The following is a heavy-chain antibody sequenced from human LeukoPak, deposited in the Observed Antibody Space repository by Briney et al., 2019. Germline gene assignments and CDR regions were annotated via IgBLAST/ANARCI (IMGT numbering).Heavy chain of an antibody. CDR3: AKCILTGYYKGYMDV. CDR2: ISGSGVST. Sequence: GGTLRLSCAASGFTFSSFGMSWVRQAPGKGLEWVSAISGSGVSTYYADSVKGRFTISRDNSKNSLYLQMNSLRAEDTAVYYCAKCILTGYYKGYMDVWGKGTTVTISS. V-gene: IGHV3-23*01. CDR1: GFTFSSFG. J-gene: IGHJ6*03. D-gene: IGHD3-9*01.